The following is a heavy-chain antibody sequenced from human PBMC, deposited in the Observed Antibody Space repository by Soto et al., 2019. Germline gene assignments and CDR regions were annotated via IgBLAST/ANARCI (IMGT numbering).Heavy chain of an antibody. D-gene: IGHD6-13*01. CDR1: GYTFTSYD. Sequence: ASVKVSCKASGYTFTSYDMNWVRQATGQGPEWMGWMNPNSGNTGYAQKFQGRVTMTRNTSITTAYMELSSLGSEDTAVYYCARRIASSGTPLGYWRQGTLVTVSS. J-gene: IGHJ4*02. CDR2: MNPNSGNT. V-gene: IGHV1-8*01. CDR3: ARRIASSGTPLGY.